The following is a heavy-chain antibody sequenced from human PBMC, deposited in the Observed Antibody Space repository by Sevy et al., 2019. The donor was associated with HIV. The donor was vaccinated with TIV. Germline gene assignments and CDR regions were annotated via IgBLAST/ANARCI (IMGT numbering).Heavy chain of an antibody. CDR1: GYSISSGYY. V-gene: IGHV4-38-2*02. J-gene: IGHJ4*02. D-gene: IGHD4-17*01. CDR3: ARQIRTVTTKPFDY. CDR2: IYHSGST. Sequence: SETPSLTCTVSGYSISSGYYWGWIRQPPGKGLEWIGSIYHSGSTYYNPSLKSRVTISVDTSKNQFSLKLSSVTAADTAVYYCARQIRTVTTKPFDYWGQGTLVTVSS.